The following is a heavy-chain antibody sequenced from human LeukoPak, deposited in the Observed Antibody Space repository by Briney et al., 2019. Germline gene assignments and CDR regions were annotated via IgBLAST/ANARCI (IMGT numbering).Heavy chain of an antibody. CDR3: ARLSQTPDYYSSGGYYYLGY. D-gene: IGHD3-22*01. CDR1: RYTFSSYD. Sequence: ASVKVSCKASRYTFSSYDINWVREAAGQGLEWMGWMNPNPGRTGFAQKFQGRLTMTRDTSISTAYMELSSLRSEDTAVYYCARLSQTPDYYSSGGYYYLGYWGQGTPVTVSS. J-gene: IGHJ4*02. V-gene: IGHV1-8*01. CDR2: MNPNPGRT.